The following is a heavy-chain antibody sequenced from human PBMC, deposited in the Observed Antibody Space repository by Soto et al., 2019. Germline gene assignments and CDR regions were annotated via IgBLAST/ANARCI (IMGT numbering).Heavy chain of an antibody. Sequence: GGSLRLSCAASGFTLSDYGMHWVRQAPGKGLEWVATISYDGSSNYYADSVKGRFTISRDTSKNTLYLEMNSLRGEDTAVYYCAKDLAAATFHYFGMDVWGQGTAVTVSS. V-gene: IGHV3-30*18. J-gene: IGHJ6*02. D-gene: IGHD6-13*01. CDR1: GFTLSDYG. CDR3: AKDLAAATFHYFGMDV. CDR2: ISYDGSSN.